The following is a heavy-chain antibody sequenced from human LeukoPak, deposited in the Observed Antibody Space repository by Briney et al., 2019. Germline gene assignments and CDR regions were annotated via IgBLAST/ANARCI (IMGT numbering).Heavy chain of an antibody. CDR2: IWDDGSKK. Sequence: PGGSLRLSCAASGFTFSRFGMHWVRQAPGKGLEWVAVIWDDGSKKHYADSVKGRFTISRDNSKNTLCLQMDSLRAEDTAVYYCARNLGSCSGGTCYEDFWGQGTLVTVSS. J-gene: IGHJ4*02. V-gene: IGHV3-33*01. CDR1: GFTFSRFG. CDR3: ARNLGSCSGGTCYEDF. D-gene: IGHD2-15*01.